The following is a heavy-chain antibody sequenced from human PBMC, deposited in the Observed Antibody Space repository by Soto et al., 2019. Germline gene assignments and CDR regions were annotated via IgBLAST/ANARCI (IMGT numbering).Heavy chain of an antibody. CDR2: ISSSSNTI. V-gene: IGHV3-48*01. D-gene: IGHD3-16*01. J-gene: IGHJ6*02. CDR3: TTLGLGYYYYYGMDV. CDR1: GFTFSSYS. Sequence: GSLRLSCAASGFTFSSYSMNWVRQAPGKGLEWVSYISSSSNTIYYADSVKGRFTISRDNAKNSLYLQMNSLRAEDTAVYYCTTLGLGYYYYYGMDVWGQGTTVTVSS.